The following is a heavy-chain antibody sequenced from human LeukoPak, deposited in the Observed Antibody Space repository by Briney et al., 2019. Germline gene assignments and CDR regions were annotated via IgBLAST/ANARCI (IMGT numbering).Heavy chain of an antibody. CDR3: AELGITMIGGV. Sequence: GSLRLSCAASEFSVGSNYMTWVRQAPGKGLEWVSLIYSGGSTYYADSVKGRFTISRDNAKNSLYLQMNSLRAEDTAVYYCAELGITMIGGVWGKGTTVTIPS. V-gene: IGHV3-66*01. D-gene: IGHD3-10*02. CDR2: IYSGGST. CDR1: EFSVGSNY. J-gene: IGHJ6*04.